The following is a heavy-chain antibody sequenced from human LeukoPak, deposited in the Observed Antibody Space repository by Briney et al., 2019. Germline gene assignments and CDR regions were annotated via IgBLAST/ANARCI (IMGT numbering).Heavy chain of an antibody. Sequence: GESLKISCEGSGYSFTSYWIAWVRQMPGKGLEWMGIIYPGDPDTKYSPSFQGQVTISADKSISTAYLQWSSLEASDTAMYFCARRGTAMDYWGQGTLVTVSS. V-gene: IGHV5-51*01. CDR2: IYPGDPDT. CDR3: ARRGTAMDY. D-gene: IGHD5-18*01. CDR1: GYSFTSYW. J-gene: IGHJ4*02.